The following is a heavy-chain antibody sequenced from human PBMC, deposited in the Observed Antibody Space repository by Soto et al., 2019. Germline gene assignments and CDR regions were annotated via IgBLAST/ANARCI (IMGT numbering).Heavy chain of an antibody. V-gene: IGHV3-48*01. CDR3: SRSYCSSTSCYSVPFYY. D-gene: IGHD2-2*01. Sequence: EVQLVESGGGLVQPGGSLRLSCAASGFTFSSYSMNWVRQAPGKGLEWVSYISSSSSTIYYADSVKGRFTISRDNAKNYLHLQMKSRNGEDTAVYYCSRSYCSSTSCYSVPFYYWGQGTLVTVSS. CDR1: GFTFSSYS. J-gene: IGHJ4*02. CDR2: ISSSSSTI.